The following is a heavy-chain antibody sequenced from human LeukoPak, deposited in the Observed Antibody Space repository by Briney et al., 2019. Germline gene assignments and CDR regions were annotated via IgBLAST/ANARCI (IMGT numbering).Heavy chain of an antibody. Sequence: ASVKVSCKASGYTFTSYAIHWVRQAPGEGLEWMGWINGGDGKVKYSQKFQGKVTISRDTSASIAYMELSRLRSEDTAVYYCARDVSSWYAYHFDSWGQGTLVTVSS. CDR3: ARDVSSWYAYHFDS. J-gene: IGHJ4*02. CDR2: INGGDGKV. D-gene: IGHD6-13*01. CDR1: GYTFTSYA. V-gene: IGHV1-3*01.